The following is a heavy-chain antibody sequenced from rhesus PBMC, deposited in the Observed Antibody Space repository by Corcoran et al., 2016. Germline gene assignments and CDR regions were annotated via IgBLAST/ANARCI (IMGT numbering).Heavy chain of an antibody. CDR3: AKGDSAFDY. J-gene: IGHJ4*01. D-gene: IGHD2-33*01. V-gene: IGHV3-103*01. CDR1: GFTFSSFA. Sequence: EVQLVESGGGLAKPGGSLRLSCAASGFTFSSFAMHWVRQAPGRGLEWVSAISSGSSTYYADSMKGRFSISRDNSKNTLSLQMNSLRTEDTAVYYCAKGDSAFDYWGQGVLVTVSS. CDR2: ISSGSST.